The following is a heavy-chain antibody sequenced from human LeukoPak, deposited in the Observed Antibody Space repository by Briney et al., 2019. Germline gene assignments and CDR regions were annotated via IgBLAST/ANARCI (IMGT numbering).Heavy chain of an antibody. D-gene: IGHD2-21*02. J-gene: IGHJ4*02. V-gene: IGHV1-69*05. Sequence: ASVKVSCKASGGTFSSYAISWVRQAPGQGLEWMGGIIPIFGTANYAQKFQGRVTITTDESTSTAYMELSSLRSEDTAVYYCARAVRGGDRPPIWGQGTLVTVSS. CDR3: ARAVRGGDRPPI. CDR2: IIPIFGTA. CDR1: GGTFSSYA.